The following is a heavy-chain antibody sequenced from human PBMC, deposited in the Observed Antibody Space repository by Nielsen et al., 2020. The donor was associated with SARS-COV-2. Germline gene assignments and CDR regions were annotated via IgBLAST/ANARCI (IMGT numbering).Heavy chain of an antibody. V-gene: IGHV4-34*01. Sequence: SETLSLTCAVYGGSFSGYYWSWIRQPPGKGLEWIGEINHSGSTNYNPSLKSRVTISVDTSKNQFSLKLSSVTAADTAVYYCARIHDLRGVVWFDPWGQGTLVTVSS. CDR3: ARIHDLRGVVWFDP. J-gene: IGHJ5*02. CDR2: INHSGST. D-gene: IGHD3-10*01. CDR1: GGSFSGYY.